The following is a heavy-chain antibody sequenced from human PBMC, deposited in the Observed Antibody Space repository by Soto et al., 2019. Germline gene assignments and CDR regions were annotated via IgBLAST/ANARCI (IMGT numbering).Heavy chain of an antibody. CDR2: IWFDGTKK. J-gene: IGHJ4*02. CDR1: GFTFSSFG. CDR3: ARVGGNYVVY. Sequence: QVHLVESGGGVVQPGRSLRLSCAASGFTFSSFGMHWVRQAPGKGLEWVALIWFDGTKKYYADSVKGRFTISRDNSRNTLYLQMNSLRAEDTAVYYCARVGGNYVVYWGQGTLVTVSS. V-gene: IGHV3-33*01.